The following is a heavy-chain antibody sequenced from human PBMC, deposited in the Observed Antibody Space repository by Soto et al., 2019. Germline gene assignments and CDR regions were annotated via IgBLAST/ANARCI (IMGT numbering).Heavy chain of an antibody. Sequence: QLQLQESGPGLVKPSETLSLTCTVSGGSISTTNYYWAWHRQPPGEGLEWIGGIYYSGSTYYIPSLKSRVSISADASKNQFSLKLSSVTAADTAVYYCAINSSDGDHKVFDYWGLGTLVTVSP. J-gene: IGHJ4*02. CDR2: IYYSGST. CDR3: AINSSDGDHKVFDY. CDR1: GGSISTTNYY. V-gene: IGHV4-39*01. D-gene: IGHD4-17*01.